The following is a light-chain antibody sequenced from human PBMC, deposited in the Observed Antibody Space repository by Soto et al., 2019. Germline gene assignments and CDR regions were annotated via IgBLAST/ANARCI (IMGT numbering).Light chain of an antibody. Sequence: QSVLTQPPSVSAAPGQRVTIPCSGSNINIGDNHVSWYQHLPGTAPKLVVYANDRRPSDLPGRFSGFKSGTSGKLVITGLQTGDEAVYYCGTWDDSLFSFVFGPRTKVTV. CDR1: NINIGDNH. CDR3: GTWDDSLFSFV. V-gene: IGLV1-51*01. CDR2: AND. J-gene: IGLJ1*01.